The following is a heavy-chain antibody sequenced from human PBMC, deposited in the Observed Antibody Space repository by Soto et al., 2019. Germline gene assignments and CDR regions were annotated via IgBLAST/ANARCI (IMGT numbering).Heavy chain of an antibody. CDR1: GGSISSYY. CDR2: IYYSGST. CDR3: ARNPPAAKRYYYYMDV. J-gene: IGHJ6*03. V-gene: IGHV4-59*01. D-gene: IGHD2-2*01. Sequence: PSETLSLTCTVSGGSISSYYWSWIRQPPGKGLEWIGYIYYSGSTNYNPSLKSRVTISVDTSKDQFSLKLSSVTAADTAVYYCARNPPAAKRYYYYMDVWGKGTRSPSP.